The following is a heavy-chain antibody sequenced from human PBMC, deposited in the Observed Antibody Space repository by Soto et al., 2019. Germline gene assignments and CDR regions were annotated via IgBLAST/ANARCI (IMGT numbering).Heavy chain of an antibody. V-gene: IGHV1-18*01. CDR3: ARDDFGDLWRSPDV. CDR2: ISAYNGST. Sequence: ASVKVSCKASGYTFASFGISWVRQAPGQGLEWMGWISAYNGSTNYAQKLQGRVTMTTDTSTSTAYMELRSLRSDDTAVYFCARDDFGDLWRSPDVWGQGTMVTVS. CDR1: GYTFASFG. J-gene: IGHJ3*01. D-gene: IGHD4-17*01.